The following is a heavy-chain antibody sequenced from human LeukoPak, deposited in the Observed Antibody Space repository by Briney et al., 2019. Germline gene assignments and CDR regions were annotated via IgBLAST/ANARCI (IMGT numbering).Heavy chain of an antibody. D-gene: IGHD6-19*01. J-gene: IGHJ4*02. Sequence: GGSLRLSCAASGFTFSSYDMHWVRQAPGKGLEWVAVISYDGNKKYYADSVKGRFTISRDNSKSTMNLQMNSLRAEDTAVYYCAREGIAVAQFDCWGQGTLVTVSS. CDR1: GFTFSSYD. CDR2: ISYDGNKK. CDR3: AREGIAVAQFDC. V-gene: IGHV3-30*01.